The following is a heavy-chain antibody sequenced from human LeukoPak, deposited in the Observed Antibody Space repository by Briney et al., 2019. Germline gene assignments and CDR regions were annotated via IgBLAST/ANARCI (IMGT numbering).Heavy chain of an antibody. Sequence: ASVKVSCKASGYTFTSYGLSWVRQAPGQGLEWRGWINTYNGNTNYAQKLQARVTMTTDTSTSTAYMELRSLRSDDTAVYYCARRRPSLAAARDYYYYGMDVWGKGTTVTVSS. D-gene: IGHD6-13*01. CDR1: GYTFTSYG. J-gene: IGHJ6*04. CDR2: INTYNGNT. V-gene: IGHV1-18*04. CDR3: ARRRPSLAAARDYYYYGMDV.